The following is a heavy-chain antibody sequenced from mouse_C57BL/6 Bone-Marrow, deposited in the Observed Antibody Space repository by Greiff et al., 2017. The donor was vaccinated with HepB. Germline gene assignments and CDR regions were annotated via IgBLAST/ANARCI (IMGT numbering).Heavy chain of an antibody. V-gene: IGHV2-9*01. J-gene: IGHJ1*03. CDR3: AKHIGPYYGSSYWYFDV. Sequence: VKLVESGPGLVAPSQSLSITCTVSGFSLTSYGIDWVRQPPGKGLEWLGVIWGGGSTNYNSALMSRLSISKDNSKSQVFLKMNSLQTDDTAMYYCAKHIGPYYGSSYWYFDVWGTGTTVTVSS. CDR2: IWGGGST. D-gene: IGHD1-1*01. CDR1: GFSLTSYG.